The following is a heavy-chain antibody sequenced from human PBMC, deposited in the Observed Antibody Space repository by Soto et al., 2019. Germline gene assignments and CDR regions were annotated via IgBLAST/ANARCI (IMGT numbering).Heavy chain of an antibody. CDR2: ISAYNGNT. CDR1: GYTFTSYG. Sequence: GGPVKVSCKASGYTFTSYGISWVRQAPGQGLEWMGWISAYNGNTNYAQKLQGRVTMTTDTSTSTAYMELRSLRSDDTAVYYCARVRDSSGYYYGGYDYWGQGTLVTVSS. V-gene: IGHV1-18*01. CDR3: ARVRDSSGYYYGGYDY. D-gene: IGHD3-22*01. J-gene: IGHJ4*02.